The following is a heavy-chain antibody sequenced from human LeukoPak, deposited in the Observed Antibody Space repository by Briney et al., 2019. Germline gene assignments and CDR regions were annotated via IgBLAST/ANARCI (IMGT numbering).Heavy chain of an antibody. D-gene: IGHD4-23*01. Sequence: GESLKISCKGSGYRFKDYWIGWVRQIPGKGLEWMGIIFPGDSDTKYSPSFQGEVTISADKSISTAYLQWSSLKASDSAIYYCAGHGLAGCIGGWCFTCFHFNGMDVWGQGTTVTVSS. J-gene: IGHJ6*02. CDR3: AGHGLAGCIGGWCFTCFHFNGMDV. V-gene: IGHV5-51*01. CDR2: IFPGDSDT. CDR1: GYRFKDYW.